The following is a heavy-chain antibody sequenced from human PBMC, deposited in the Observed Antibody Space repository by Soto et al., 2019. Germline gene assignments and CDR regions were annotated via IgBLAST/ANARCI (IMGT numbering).Heavy chain of an antibody. CDR3: ARGSPSSSRLGWLDP. J-gene: IGHJ5*02. V-gene: IGHV1-46*01. Sequence: AAVQVSCEASVYTFIRYYVQCGRQAPGQGLEWMGMINPRDGVTKYAQNFQGRVTMTGDTYTTTVDMKLSSLRSEDTAVYYCARGSPSSSRLGWLDPWGQGTQVNVSS. CDR2: INPRDGVT. D-gene: IGHD2-2*01. CDR1: VYTFIRYY.